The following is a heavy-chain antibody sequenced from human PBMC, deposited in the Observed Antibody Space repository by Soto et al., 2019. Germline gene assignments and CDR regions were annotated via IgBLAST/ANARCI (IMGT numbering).Heavy chain of an antibody. V-gene: IGHV3-7*01. Sequence: VGSLRLSCAASGFTLSYYWMSWVRQAPGKGLEWVANIKEDGSEKYYVDSVKGRFTISRDNAQNSVFLQMNGLRVEDTAIYYCARDCSGGSCQYWGQGTLVTVSS. D-gene: IGHD2-15*01. CDR3: ARDCSGGSCQY. CDR2: IKEDGSEK. CDR1: GFTLSYYW. J-gene: IGHJ4*02.